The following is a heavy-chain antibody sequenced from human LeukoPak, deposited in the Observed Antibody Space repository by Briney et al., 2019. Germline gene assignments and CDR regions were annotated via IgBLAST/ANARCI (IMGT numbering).Heavy chain of an antibody. D-gene: IGHD4-17*01. J-gene: IGHJ3*02. V-gene: IGHV1-2*06. CDR3: ARANGDQRSNAFDI. CDR2: INPNSGGT. Sequence: ASVKVSCKASGYTFTGYYMHWVRQAPGQGLEWMGRINPNSGGTNYAQKFQGRVTMTRDTFISTAYMELSRLRSDDTAVYYCARANGDQRSNAFDIWGQGTMVTVSS. CDR1: GYTFTGYY.